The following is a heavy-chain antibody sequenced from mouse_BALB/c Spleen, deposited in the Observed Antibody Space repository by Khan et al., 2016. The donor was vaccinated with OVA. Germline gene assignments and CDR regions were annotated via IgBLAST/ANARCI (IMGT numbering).Heavy chain of an antibody. CDR2: VSTGGHYT. CDR1: GFTFSTYG. D-gene: IGHD1-1*01. J-gene: IGHJ3*01. V-gene: IGHV5-6*01. CDR3: ARLAYYYDSGGFAY. Sequence: EVELVESGGDVVKPGGSLKLSCAASGFTFSTYGMSWVRQTPDKRLEWVATVSTGGHYTYYPDTVKGRFTISRDNAKNTLYLQMSSLKSEDTAIFYCARLAYYYDSGGFAYWGQGTLVTVSA.